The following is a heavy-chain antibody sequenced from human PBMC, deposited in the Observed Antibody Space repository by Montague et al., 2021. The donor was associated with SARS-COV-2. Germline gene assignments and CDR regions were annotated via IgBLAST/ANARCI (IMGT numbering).Heavy chain of an antibody. D-gene: IGHD3-22*01. V-gene: IGHV4-39*01. CDR2: IYYSGST. J-gene: IGHJ2*01. CDR1: GGSISSSSYY. Sequence: SETLSLTCTVSGGSISSSSYYWDWIRQPPGKGLEWIGSIYYSGSTYYNPSLKSRVTISVDTSKNQFSLKLSSVTAADAAVYYCARRGYYDSAGYHWHLDLWGRGMLVTVSS. CDR3: ARRGYYDSAGYHWHLDL.